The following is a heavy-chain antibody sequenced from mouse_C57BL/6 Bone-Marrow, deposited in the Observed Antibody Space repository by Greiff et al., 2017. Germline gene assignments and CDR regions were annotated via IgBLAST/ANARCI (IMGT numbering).Heavy chain of an antibody. CDR2: IWSGGST. CDR1: GFSLTSYG. CDR3: ARNFYYGYGYYAMDY. D-gene: IGHD2-2*01. V-gene: IGHV2-2*01. J-gene: IGHJ4*01. Sequence: VKLVESGPGLVQPSQSLSITCTVSGFSLTSYGVHWVRQSPGKGLEWLGVIWSGGSTDYNAAFISRLSISKDNSKSQVFFKMNSLQADDTAIYYCARNFYYGYGYYAMDYWGQGTSVTGSS.